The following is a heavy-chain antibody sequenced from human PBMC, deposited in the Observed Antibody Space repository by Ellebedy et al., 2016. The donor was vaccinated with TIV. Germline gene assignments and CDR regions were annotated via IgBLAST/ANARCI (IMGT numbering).Heavy chain of an antibody. D-gene: IGHD3-9*01. CDR2: ISAYNGNT. J-gene: IGHJ6*02. V-gene: IGHV1-18*01. Sequence: AASVKVSCKASGYSFTHYAISWVRQAPGQGLEWLGWISAYNGNTNYPQKMQGRVTMTIDTSTSTAYMEVRSLRSDDTAVYYCAAPSRANYDILTGPDFYYHGLDVWGQGTAVTVSS. CDR1: GYSFTHYA. CDR3: AAPSRANYDILTGPDFYYHGLDV.